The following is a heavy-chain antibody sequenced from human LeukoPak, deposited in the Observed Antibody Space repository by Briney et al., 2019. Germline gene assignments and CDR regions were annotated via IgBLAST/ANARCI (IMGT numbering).Heavy chain of an antibody. V-gene: IGHV3-66*01. D-gene: IGHD4-17*01. Sequence: GGSLRLSCAASGFTVSSNYMSWVRQAPGKGLEWVSVIYSGGSTYYADSVKGRFTISRDNSKNTLYLQMNSLRAEDTAVYYCARDENDFGDRSGLHYWGQGTLVTVSS. CDR2: IYSGGST. CDR3: ARDENDFGDRSGLHY. CDR1: GFTVSSNY. J-gene: IGHJ4*02.